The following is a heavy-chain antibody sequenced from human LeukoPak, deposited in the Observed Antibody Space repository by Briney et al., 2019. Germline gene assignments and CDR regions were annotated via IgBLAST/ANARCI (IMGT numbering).Heavy chain of an antibody. V-gene: IGHV3-7*01. CDR2: IKEDGNEK. Sequence: AGGSLRLSCAASGFTVSSNYMSWVRQAPGKGLEWVANIKEDGNEKYYVDSVKGRFTISRDNAKNSLYLQMNSLRAEDTAVYYCARELGGGAFDIWGQGTMVTVSS. CDR3: ARELGGGAFDI. J-gene: IGHJ3*02. D-gene: IGHD7-27*01. CDR1: GFTVSSNY.